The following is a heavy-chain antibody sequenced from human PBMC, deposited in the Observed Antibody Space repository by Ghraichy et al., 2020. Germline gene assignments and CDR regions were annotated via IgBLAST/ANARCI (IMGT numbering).Heavy chain of an antibody. CDR1: GFTFSSYW. CDR3: ARDAGGDYVFFYSTDFDY. J-gene: IGHJ4*02. D-gene: IGHD4-17*01. V-gene: IGHV3-7*03. Sequence: GGSLRLSCAASGFTFSSYWMSWVRQAPGKGLEWVANIKQDGSEKYYVDSVKGRFTISRDNAKNSLYLQMNSLRAEDTAVYYCARDAGGDYVFFYSTDFDYWGQGTLVTVSS. CDR2: IKQDGSEK.